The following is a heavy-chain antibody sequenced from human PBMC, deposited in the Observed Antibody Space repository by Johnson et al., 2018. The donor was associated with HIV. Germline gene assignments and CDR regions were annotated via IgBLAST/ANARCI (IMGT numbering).Heavy chain of an antibody. Sequence: VQLVESGGGVVQPGRSLRLSCAASGFTFSSYGMHWVRQAPGKGLEWVAVIRYDGSNKYSAAYVKGRFTVSRDNCKNTLYLKMKSLRAEDTAVYYCAKESKWESRTPHAFDIWGQGTMVTVSS. CDR2: IRYDGSNK. CDR3: AKESKWESRTPHAFDI. V-gene: IGHV3-30*02. D-gene: IGHD1-26*01. J-gene: IGHJ3*02. CDR1: GFTFSSYG.